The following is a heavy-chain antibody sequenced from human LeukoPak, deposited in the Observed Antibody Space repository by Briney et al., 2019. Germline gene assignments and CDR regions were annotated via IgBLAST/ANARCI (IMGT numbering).Heavy chain of an antibody. J-gene: IGHJ4*02. Sequence: GGSLRLSCAASGFTFSSYSMNWVRQAPGKGLEWVSSISSSSSYIYYADSVKGRFTISRDNAKNSLYLQMNSLRAEDTAVYYCARDPAPQWLGLDYWGQGTLVTVSS. V-gene: IGHV3-21*01. CDR1: GFTFSSYS. CDR2: ISSSSSYI. CDR3: ARDPAPQWLGLDY. D-gene: IGHD6-19*01.